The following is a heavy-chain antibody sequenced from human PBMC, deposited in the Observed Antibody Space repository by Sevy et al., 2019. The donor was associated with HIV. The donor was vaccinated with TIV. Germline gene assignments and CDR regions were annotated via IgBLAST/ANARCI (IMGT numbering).Heavy chain of an antibody. CDR2: VSGNDGST. D-gene: IGHD4-17*01. CDR3: AKDISYGGNSWNFDF. V-gene: IGHV3-23*01. J-gene: IGHJ4*02. CDR1: GFIFSKFA. Sequence: GGCLRLSCAASGFIFSKFALSWVRQAPGRGLEWLSAVSGNDGSTYYAASVKGRFTISRDISEIMLYLQMNSLSAEDTAVDCCAKDISYGGNSWNFDFWGQGTLVTVSS.